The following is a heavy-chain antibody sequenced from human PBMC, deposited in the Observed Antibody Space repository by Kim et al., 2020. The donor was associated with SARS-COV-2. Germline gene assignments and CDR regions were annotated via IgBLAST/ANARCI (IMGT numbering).Heavy chain of an antibody. D-gene: IGHD3-9*01. V-gene: IGHV5-10-1*01. CDR1: GYSFTSYW. CDR3: ARHANPTYYDILTGYSYYYYYGMDV. J-gene: IGHJ6*02. Sequence: GESLKISCKGSGYSFTSYWISWVRQMPGKGLEWMGGIDPSDSYTNYSPSFQGHVTISADKSISTAYLQWSSLKASDTAMYYCARHANPTYYDILTGYSYYYYYGMDVWGQGTTVTVSS. CDR2: IDPSDSYT.